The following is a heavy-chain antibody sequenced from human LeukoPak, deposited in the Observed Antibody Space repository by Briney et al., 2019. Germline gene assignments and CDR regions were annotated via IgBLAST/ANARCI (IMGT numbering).Heavy chain of an antibody. Sequence: ASVKVSCKASGYTFTSYDINWVRQATGQGLEWMGWMNPNSGNTGYAQKFQGRVTMTRNTSISTAYMELSSLRSEDTAVYYCARGQGGNYDILTGYYEYYYYGMDVWGQGTTVTVSS. D-gene: IGHD3-9*01. CDR3: ARGQGGNYDILTGYYEYYYYGMDV. V-gene: IGHV1-8*01. CDR1: GYTFTSYD. CDR2: MNPNSGNT. J-gene: IGHJ6*02.